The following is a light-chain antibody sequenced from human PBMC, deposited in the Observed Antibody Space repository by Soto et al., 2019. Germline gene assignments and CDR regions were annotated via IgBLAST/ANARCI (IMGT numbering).Light chain of an antibody. Sequence: IHLTQSPSSLSASVGDRVTITCRASQDISIYLGWYQQKPGKAPKLLIYAASTLQSGVPSRFSGSGSGTDFTLTISSLQPEDFATYYCQQHDTFPLTFGGGTKVDIK. V-gene: IGKV1-9*01. J-gene: IGKJ4*01. CDR2: AAS. CDR3: QQHDTFPLT. CDR1: QDISIY.